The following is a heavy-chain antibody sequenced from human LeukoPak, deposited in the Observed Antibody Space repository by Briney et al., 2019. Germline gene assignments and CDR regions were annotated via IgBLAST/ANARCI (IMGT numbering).Heavy chain of an antibody. CDR3: ASSWEDDY. D-gene: IGHD1-26*01. CDR1: XXSXXSSSYY. CDR2: IYYSGST. J-gene: IGHJ4*02. Sequence: LSLXXXVSXXSXXSSSYYWGWIRXPPGKGLEWIGSIYYSGSTYYNPSLKSRVTISVDTSKSQFSLKLSSVTAADTAVYYCASSWEDDYWGQGTLVTVSS. V-gene: IGHV4-39*01.